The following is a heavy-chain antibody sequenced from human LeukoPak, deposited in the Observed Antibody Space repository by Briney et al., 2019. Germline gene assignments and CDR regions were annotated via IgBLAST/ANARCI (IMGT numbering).Heavy chain of an antibody. V-gene: IGHV1-24*01. J-gene: IGHJ3*02. CDR2: FDPEDGET. CDR3: ATDTIVGAPPDAFDI. Sequence: ASVKVSCKVSGYTLTELSMHWVRQAPGKGLEWMGGFDPEDGETIYAQKFQGRVTMTEDTSTDTAYMELSSLRSEDTAVYYCATDTIVGAPPDAFDIWGQGTMVTVFS. D-gene: IGHD1-26*01. CDR1: GYTLTELS.